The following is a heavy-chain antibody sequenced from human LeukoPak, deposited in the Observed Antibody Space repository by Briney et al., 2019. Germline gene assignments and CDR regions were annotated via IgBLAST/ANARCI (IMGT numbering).Heavy chain of an antibody. D-gene: IGHD6-19*01. CDR1: GYTFTSYD. Sequence: ASVKVSCKASGYTFTSYDINWVRQATGQGLEWMGWTNPSSGNTGYAQKFQGRVTMTRNTSISTAYMELSSLRSEDTAVYYCARGQPSIAVAGTRDYWGQGTLVTVSS. CDR2: TNPSSGNT. J-gene: IGHJ4*02. V-gene: IGHV1-8*01. CDR3: ARGQPSIAVAGTRDY.